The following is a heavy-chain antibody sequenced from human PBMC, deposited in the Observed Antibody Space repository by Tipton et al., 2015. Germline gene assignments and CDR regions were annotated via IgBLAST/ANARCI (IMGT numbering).Heavy chain of an antibody. Sequence: TLSLTCTVSGYSISRDYFWGWIRQPPGKGLEWIGSISHSGNTHYNPSVKSRVTISVDTSKNQFSLKLNSVTAADTAVYYCARGDWIIWGQGTVVTVSS. J-gene: IGHJ4*02. D-gene: IGHD3/OR15-3a*01. CDR1: GYSISRDYF. V-gene: IGHV4-38-2*02. CDR2: ISHSGNT. CDR3: ARGDWII.